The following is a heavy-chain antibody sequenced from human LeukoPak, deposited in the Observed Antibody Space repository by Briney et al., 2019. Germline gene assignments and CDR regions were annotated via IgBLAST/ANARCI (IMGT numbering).Heavy chain of an antibody. CDR1: GGSISSYY. CDR3: ARRFSDYGMDV. CDR2: IYYSGST. J-gene: IGHJ6*02. Sequence: PSETLSLTCTVSGGSISSYYWSWIRQPPGKGLEWIGYIYYSGSTNYNPSLKSRVTISVDTSKNQFSLELSSVTAADTAVYYCARRFSDYGMDVWGQGTTVTVSS. V-gene: IGHV4-59*01.